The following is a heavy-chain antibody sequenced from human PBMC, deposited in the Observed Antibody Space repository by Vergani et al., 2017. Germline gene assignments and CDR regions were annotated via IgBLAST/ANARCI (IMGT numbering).Heavy chain of an antibody. CDR3: ARHTTYTDS. V-gene: IGHV5-51*01. CDR2: IYPADSDT. CDR1: EYSFGNYW. D-gene: IGHD1-1*01. Sequence: EVDLVQSGPEMRKPGESLNISCKVSEYSFGNYWIGWVRQMPGKGLEWMGIIYPADSDTRYSPSFQGQVTISADKSISTAFLQWDSLKASDTALYYCARHTTYTDSWGQGTLVTVSS. J-gene: IGHJ4*02.